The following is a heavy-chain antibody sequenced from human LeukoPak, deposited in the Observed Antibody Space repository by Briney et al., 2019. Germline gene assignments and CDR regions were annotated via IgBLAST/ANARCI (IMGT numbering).Heavy chain of an antibody. Sequence: VASVKVSCKASGGTFSSYAISWVRQAPGQGLEWMGRIIPIFGTANYAQKFQGRVTITTDESTSTAYMELSSLRSEDTAVYYCARDGYCTNGVCYPRFDPWGQGTLVTVSS. V-gene: IGHV1-69*05. J-gene: IGHJ5*02. D-gene: IGHD2-8*01. CDR2: IIPIFGTA. CDR1: GGTFSSYA. CDR3: ARDGYCTNGVCYPRFDP.